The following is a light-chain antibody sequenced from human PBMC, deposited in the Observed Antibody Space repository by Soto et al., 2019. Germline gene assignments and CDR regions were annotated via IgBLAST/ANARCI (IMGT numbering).Light chain of an antibody. Sequence: ELVITKSPATLSVSPGARATLSCRASQRVSSNLAWYQQKPGQAPRRLIYGASTRATAIPARFSGSGSGTDFTLTISSLQTEEFALSYCQQRSTWPLTFGPGTKVDI. CDR1: QRVSSN. V-gene: IGKV3-15*01. CDR3: QQRSTWPLT. CDR2: GAS. J-gene: IGKJ3*01.